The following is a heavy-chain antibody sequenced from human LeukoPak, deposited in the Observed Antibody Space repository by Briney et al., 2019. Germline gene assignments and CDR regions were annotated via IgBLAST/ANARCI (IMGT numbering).Heavy chain of an antibody. CDR1: GFTFSSYG. CDR2: ISYDGSNK. Sequence: GGSLRLSCAASGFTFSSYGMHWVRQAPGKGLERVAVISYDGSNKYYADSVKGRFTISRDNSKNTLYLQMNSLRAEDTAVYYCAKPYDSSGYYYVDYWGQGTLVTVSS. CDR3: AKPYDSSGYYYVDY. D-gene: IGHD3-22*01. V-gene: IGHV3-30*18. J-gene: IGHJ4*02.